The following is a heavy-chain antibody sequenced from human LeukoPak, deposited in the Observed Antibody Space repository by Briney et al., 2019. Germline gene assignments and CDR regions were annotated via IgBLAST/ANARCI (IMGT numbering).Heavy chain of an antibody. CDR1: GSIFVDYW. V-gene: IGHV5-51*01. CDR3: ARYGLRGCTSTNCYTSYYYYGMDV. CDR2: IFPHDSDT. D-gene: IGHD2-2*02. Sequence: KRGGSLHISCEGSGSIFVDYWIGWVRPLPGKGPELMALIFPHDSDTKYSPSFQGQVTISVDKSISTAYVQWSSLKASDTAMYYCARYGLRGCTSTNCYTSYYYYGMDVWGQGTTVIVSS. J-gene: IGHJ6*02.